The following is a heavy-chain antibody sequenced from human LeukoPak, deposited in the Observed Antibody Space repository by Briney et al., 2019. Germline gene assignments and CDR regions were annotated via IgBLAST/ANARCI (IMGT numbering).Heavy chain of an antibody. CDR3: GRGDGWVLDY. D-gene: IGHD5-24*01. CDR2: IKPDGSDK. Sequence: GGSLRLSCAGSGFTFSSYWMSWVRQAPGKGLEWVANIKPDGSDKYSVDSVKGRFTISRDNAKNTLYLQMNSLRAEDTAVYYCGRGDGWVLDYWGQGTLVTVSS. V-gene: IGHV3-7*01. J-gene: IGHJ4*02. CDR1: GFTFSSYW.